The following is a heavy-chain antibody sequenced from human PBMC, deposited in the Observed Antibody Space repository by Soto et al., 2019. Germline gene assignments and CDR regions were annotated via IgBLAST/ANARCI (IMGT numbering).Heavy chain of an antibody. D-gene: IGHD3-9*01. CDR3: ARGANPYYDILTGYYDY. Sequence: QVQLVQSGAEVKKPGASVKVSCKASGYTFTSYDINWVRQATGQGLEWMGWMNPNSGNTGYAQKFQGRVTMTGNTSKSPAYMELSSLRFEDTAVDYCARGANPYYDILTGYYDYWGQGTLVTLSS. CDR2: MNPNSGNT. V-gene: IGHV1-8*01. CDR1: GYTFTSYD. J-gene: IGHJ4*02.